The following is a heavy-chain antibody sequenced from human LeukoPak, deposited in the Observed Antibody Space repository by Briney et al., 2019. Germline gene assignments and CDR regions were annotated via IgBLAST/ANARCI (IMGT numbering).Heavy chain of an antibody. CDR3: ARTKGYCTSTSCPGGMDV. Sequence: GASVKVSCKASGYTFTGHYMRWVRSAPGQGLEWMGWINPNIGGPNYAQKFQGRVIMTRDTSISTAYMELRRLTSDDTAVYYCARTKGYCTSTSCPGGMDVWGQGTTVTVS. CDR2: INPNIGGP. J-gene: IGHJ6*02. D-gene: IGHD2-2*01. V-gene: IGHV1-2*02. CDR1: GYTFTGHY.